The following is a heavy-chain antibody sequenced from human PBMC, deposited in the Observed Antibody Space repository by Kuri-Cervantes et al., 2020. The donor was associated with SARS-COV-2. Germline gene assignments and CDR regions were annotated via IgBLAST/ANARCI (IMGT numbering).Heavy chain of an antibody. CDR2: IYHSGST. CDR3: ARTSGYYSDYFDY. CDR1: GGSISSGGYS. Sequence: SCAVSGGSISSGGYSWSWIRQPPGKGLEWIGYIYHSGSTYYNPSLKSRVTISVDRSKNQFSLKLSSVTAADTAVYYCARTSGYYSDYFDYWGQGTLVTVSS. V-gene: IGHV4-30-2*01. J-gene: IGHJ4*02. D-gene: IGHD3-22*01.